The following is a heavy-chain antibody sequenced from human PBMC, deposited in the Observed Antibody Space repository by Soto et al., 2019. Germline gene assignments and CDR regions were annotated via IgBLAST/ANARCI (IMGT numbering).Heavy chain of an antibody. CDR1: GFTFSDTL. D-gene: IGHD2-8*02. J-gene: IGHJ3*01. CDR3: ARDILSVGPRANDAFDV. V-gene: IGHV1-3*01. Sequence: QVQLVQSGAEVKKPGASVNISCQASGFTFSDTLINWVRQGPGQRLEWMGWINAANGNTRYSGSFQGRVTISSPSSASTAYVALSDLTSEDTAVYFCARDILSVGPRANDAFDVWGQGTMITVSS. CDR2: INAANGNT.